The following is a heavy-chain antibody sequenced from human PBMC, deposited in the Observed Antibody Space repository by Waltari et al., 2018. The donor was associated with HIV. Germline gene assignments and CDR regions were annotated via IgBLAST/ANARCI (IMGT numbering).Heavy chain of an antibody. CDR3: AHTTLEYNNYVH. V-gene: IGHV2-5*02. CDR1: GFSLNTSGVG. D-gene: IGHD4-4*01. J-gene: IGHJ4*02. Sequence: QITLKESGPTLVKPTQTLTLTCTFSGFSLNTSGVGVGWIRQPPRKALECLGVIYWDDDKRYSPSLKSRLTITKDTSKNQVVLTMTNVDPVDTATYYCAHTTLEYNNYVHWGQGTPVTVSS. CDR2: IYWDDDK.